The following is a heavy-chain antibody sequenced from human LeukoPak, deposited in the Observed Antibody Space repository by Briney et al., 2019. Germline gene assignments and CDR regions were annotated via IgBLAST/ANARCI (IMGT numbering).Heavy chain of an antibody. CDR2: IWYDGSNK. Sequence: GRSLRLSCAASGFTFSSYGMHWVRQAPGKGLEWVAVIWYDGSNKYYADSVKGRFTISRDNSKNTLYLQMNSLRAEDTAVYYCAREGLELQYYYGMDVWGQGTTVTVSS. V-gene: IGHV3-33*01. J-gene: IGHJ6*02. CDR1: GFTFSSYG. D-gene: IGHD1-7*01. CDR3: AREGLELQYYYGMDV.